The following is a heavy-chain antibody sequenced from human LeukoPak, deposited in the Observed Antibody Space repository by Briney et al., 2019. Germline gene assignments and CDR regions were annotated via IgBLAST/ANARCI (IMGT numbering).Heavy chain of an antibody. V-gene: IGHV3-74*01. CDR3: TRVRFNYGNDAFEI. Sequence: PGGSLRLSCAASRFTFSNYWMHWVRQAPRKGLVWVSRIYNDGSSTSYADSVKGRFTISRDNAKNTLYLQMNSLRAEDTAVYYCTRVRFNYGNDAFEIWGQGTMVTVSS. J-gene: IGHJ3*02. CDR2: IYNDGSST. D-gene: IGHD3-10*01. CDR1: RFTFSNYW.